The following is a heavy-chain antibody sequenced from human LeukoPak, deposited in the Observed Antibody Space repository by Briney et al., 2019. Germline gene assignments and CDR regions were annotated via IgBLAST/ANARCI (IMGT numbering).Heavy chain of an antibody. CDR3: ARDENGSGSYWYYYMDV. CDR2: INPNSGGT. D-gene: IGHD3-10*01. CDR1: GYTFTSNY. J-gene: IGHJ6*03. Sequence: GASVKVSCKAFGYTFTSNYMHWVRQAPGQGLEWMGWINPNSGGTNYAQKFQGRVTMTRDTSISTAYMELSRLRSDDTAVYYCARDENGSGSYWYYYMDVWGKGTTVTISS. V-gene: IGHV1-2*02.